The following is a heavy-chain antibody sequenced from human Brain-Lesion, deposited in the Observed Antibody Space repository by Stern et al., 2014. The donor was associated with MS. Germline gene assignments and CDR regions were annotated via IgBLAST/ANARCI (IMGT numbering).Heavy chain of an antibody. CDR2: INPNTGGT. V-gene: IGHV1-2*02. J-gene: IGHJ6*02. CDR3: ARDKRGITIFGVVTDYYYLGMDV. Sequence: VQLVESGAEVKKPWASVKVSCKTSGYIFTGYYIHWVRQAPGQGLEWMAWINPNTGGTNYAQKFQGRVTMSRDTSISTAYVELSSLTSDDTAVYYCARDKRGITIFGVVTDYYYLGMDVWGQGTTVTVSS. CDR1: GYIFTGYY. D-gene: IGHD3-3*01.